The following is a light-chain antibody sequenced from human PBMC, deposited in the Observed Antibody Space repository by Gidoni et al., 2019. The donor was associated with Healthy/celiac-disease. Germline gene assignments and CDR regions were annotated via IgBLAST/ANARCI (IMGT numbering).Light chain of an antibody. CDR3: SSYTSSSTLEV. J-gene: IGLJ2*01. Sequence: QSALTQPASGSGSPGQSITISCTGPSSDVGGYNYVSWYQQHPGKAPKLMIYDVSNRPSGVSNRFSGSKSGNTASLTISGLQAEDEADYYCSSYTSSSTLEVFGGGTKLTVL. CDR1: SSDVGGYNY. V-gene: IGLV2-14*03. CDR2: DVS.